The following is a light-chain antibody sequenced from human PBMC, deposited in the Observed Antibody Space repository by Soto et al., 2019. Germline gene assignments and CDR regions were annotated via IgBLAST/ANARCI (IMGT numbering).Light chain of an antibody. CDR3: QQRSNWPQIT. V-gene: IGKV3-11*01. Sequence: EIVLTQSPATLSLSPGERATLACRASQSVSKYLAWYQQKPAQAPRPLIHDASNRATGIPARFSGSGSGTDVTLTIISLEPENYGVYYCQQRSNWPQITFGGGTKVEIK. CDR1: QSVSKY. J-gene: IGKJ4*01. CDR2: DAS.